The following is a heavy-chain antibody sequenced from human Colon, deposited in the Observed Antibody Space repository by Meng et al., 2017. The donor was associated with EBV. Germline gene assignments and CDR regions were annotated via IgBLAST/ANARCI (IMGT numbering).Heavy chain of an antibody. CDR1: GTSISTSNW. CDR2: IYHNGQT. J-gene: IGHJ5*02. CDR3: ARDGGVTHIP. D-gene: IGHD2-8*02. V-gene: IGHV4-4*02. Sequence: QGLMHESGAGLVKPSGTLSLTCAVSGTSISTSNWWSWIRQSPGEGLEWIGAIYHNGQTNYNPSLKSRVSMSVDESKNEFSLNLKSVTAADTAVYYCARDGGVTHIPWGQGVLVTVSS.